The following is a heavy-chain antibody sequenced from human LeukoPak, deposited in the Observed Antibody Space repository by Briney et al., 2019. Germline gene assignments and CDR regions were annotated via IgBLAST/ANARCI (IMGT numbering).Heavy chain of an antibody. V-gene: IGHV3-7*01. CDR2: IKKDGSEK. CDR1: GFTFSSYW. J-gene: IGHJ5*02. D-gene: IGHD3-22*01. CDR3: ARDYYDSSADP. Sequence: GGSLRLSCAASGFTFSSYWMSWVRQAPGKGLEWVANIKKDGSEKYYVDSVKGRFTISRDNAKNSLYLQMNSLRAEDTAVYYCARDYYDSSADPWGQGTLVTVSS.